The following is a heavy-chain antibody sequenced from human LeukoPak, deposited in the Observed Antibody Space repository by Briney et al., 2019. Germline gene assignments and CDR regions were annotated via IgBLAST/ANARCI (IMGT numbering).Heavy chain of an antibody. CDR1: GFTFSSYG. Sequence: GGSLRLSCAASGFTFSSYGMHWVRQAPGKGLEWVANIKQDGSEKYYVDSVKGRFTISRDNAKNSLYLQMNSLRAEDTAVYYCARGWLQSTGGDYWGQGTLVTVSS. J-gene: IGHJ4*02. CDR2: IKQDGSEK. D-gene: IGHD5-24*01. V-gene: IGHV3-7*01. CDR3: ARGWLQSTGGDY.